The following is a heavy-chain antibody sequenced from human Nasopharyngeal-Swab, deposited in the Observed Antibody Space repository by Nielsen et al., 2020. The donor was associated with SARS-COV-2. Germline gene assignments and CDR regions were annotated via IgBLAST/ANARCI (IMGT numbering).Heavy chain of an antibody. CDR2: ISHDGDVK. CDR1: GFIFSNYW. D-gene: IGHD6-19*01. CDR3: AKDLSSCWGGDY. Sequence: GESLKISCAGSGFIFSNYWMQWVRQAPGKGLEWVALISHDGDVKYYADSVKGRFTISRDISKNTVYLQMNSLSVEDTAVYYCAKDLSSCWGGDYWGQGTLVTVTS. V-gene: IGHV3-30*18. J-gene: IGHJ4*02.